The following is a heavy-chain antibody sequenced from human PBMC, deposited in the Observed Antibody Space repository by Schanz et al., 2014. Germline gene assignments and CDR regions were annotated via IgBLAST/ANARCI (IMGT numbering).Heavy chain of an antibody. V-gene: IGHV3-30*03. D-gene: IGHD3-10*01. J-gene: IGHJ4*02. CDR2: ISYHGSER. CDR3: ARGDMVRGVFDY. Sequence: QVQLVESGGGVVQPGRSLRLSCAGSGFSFSDYGMHWVRQAPGRGLEWVAVISYHGSERYYADSVKGRFTISRDNSKNTLYLQMNSLRAEDTAVYYCARGDMVRGVFDYWGQGTLVTVSS. CDR1: GFSFSDYG.